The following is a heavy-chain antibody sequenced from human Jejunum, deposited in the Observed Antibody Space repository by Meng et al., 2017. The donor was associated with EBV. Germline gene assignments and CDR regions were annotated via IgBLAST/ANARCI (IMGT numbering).Heavy chain of an antibody. D-gene: IGHD1-1*01. V-gene: IGHV2-5*01. CDR2: IYWNDDN. J-gene: IGHJ4*02. CDR1: RISLSASSVG. Sequence: WMEHGPSLVAHTRTRMLNCTFARISLSASSVGVAWRRQPAGRGLEWVAVIYWNDDNRYSRSPGCRVTIAKDTSKDQMVHTMANLDLVYTATYFCAHRRDYGGMWYTRCLDYWGQGILVTVSS. CDR3: AHRRDYGGMWYTRCLDY.